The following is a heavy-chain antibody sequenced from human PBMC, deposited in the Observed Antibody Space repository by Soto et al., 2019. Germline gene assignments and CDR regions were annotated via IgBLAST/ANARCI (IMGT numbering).Heavy chain of an antibody. CDR1: GFTFSSYA. Sequence: EVQLLESGGGLVQPGGSLRLSCAASGFTFSSYAMSWVRQAPGKGLEWVSTISGSSGSTYYADSVKGRFTISRDNSKNTLYLQMNSLSAEDTAIYYCAKRPYSSGWYLGFFDYWGQGTLVTVSS. CDR2: ISGSSGST. V-gene: IGHV3-23*01. CDR3: AKRPYSSGWYLGFFDY. J-gene: IGHJ4*02. D-gene: IGHD6-19*01.